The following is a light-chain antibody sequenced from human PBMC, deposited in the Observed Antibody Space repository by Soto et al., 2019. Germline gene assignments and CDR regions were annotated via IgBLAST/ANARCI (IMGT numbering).Light chain of an antibody. V-gene: IGKV1-5*03. J-gene: IGKJ4*01. CDR3: QQYNTYPLT. CDR1: QSITTW. CDR2: KAS. Sequence: DIQMTQSPSTLSASVGERVTITCRASQSITTWLAWYQQKPGKAPKLLIYKASSLEGGVPSRFSGSGSGTELNITISSLQPDDFATYYCQQYNTYPLTFGGGTKVDIK.